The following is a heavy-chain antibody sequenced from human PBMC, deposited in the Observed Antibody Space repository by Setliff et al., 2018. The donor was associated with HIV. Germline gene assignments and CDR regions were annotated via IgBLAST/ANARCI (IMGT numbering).Heavy chain of an antibody. V-gene: IGHV3-15*01. J-gene: IGHJ5*02. D-gene: IGHD3-10*01. Sequence: GGSLRLSCAASGFRFRGYWMSWVRQAPGKGLEWVGRIKSETDGGTVDYAAPVKGRFTISRDDSKNSLSLHMNSLKTEDTAVYYCAVWIREVISWGRGTLVTVSS. CDR2: IKSETDGGTV. CDR1: GFRFRGYW. CDR3: AVWIREVIS.